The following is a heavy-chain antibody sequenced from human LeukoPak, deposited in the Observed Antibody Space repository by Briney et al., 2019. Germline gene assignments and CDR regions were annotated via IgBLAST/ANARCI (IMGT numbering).Heavy chain of an antibody. D-gene: IGHD2-15*01. CDR1: GYSLTSYL. J-gene: IGHJ4*02. CDR3: ARRGYGTSSPLDY. CDR2: IYPGDSDT. V-gene: IGHV5-51*01. Sequence: GESLKISCKGSGYSLTSYLIGWVRKMPGKGLEWMGIIYPGDSDTRYSPSFQGQVTISADRSISTAYLQWSSLKASDTAIYYCARRGYGTSSPLDYWGQGTLVTVSS.